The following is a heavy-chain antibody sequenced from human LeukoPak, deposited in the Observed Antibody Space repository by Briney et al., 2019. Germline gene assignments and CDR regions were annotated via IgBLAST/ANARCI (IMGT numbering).Heavy chain of an antibody. D-gene: IGHD3-9*01. J-gene: IGHJ1*01. Sequence: GGSLRLSCAASGFTFSTYSMTWVRQAPGKGLEWVSYISSSSSTIYYADSVKGRFTISRDNAKNSLYLQMNSLRAEDTAAYYCARDILTGSQSRFQHWGQGTLVTVSS. CDR3: ARDILTGSQSRFQH. CDR1: GFTFSTYS. V-gene: IGHV3-48*04. CDR2: ISSSSSTI.